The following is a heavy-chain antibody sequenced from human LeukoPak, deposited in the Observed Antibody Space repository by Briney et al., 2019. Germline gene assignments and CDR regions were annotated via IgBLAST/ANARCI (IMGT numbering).Heavy chain of an antibody. Sequence: GGSLRLSCAASGFTFSNFGMYWVRQAPGKGLEWVSAIYSGGNTYYSDSVKGRFTISRDNSKNTLYLQMNSLRAEDTAVYYCARQVGASTTFDSWGQGTLVTVSS. J-gene: IGHJ4*02. D-gene: IGHD1-26*01. V-gene: IGHV3-NL1*01. CDR3: ARQVGASTTFDS. CDR2: IYSGGNT. CDR1: GFTFSNFG.